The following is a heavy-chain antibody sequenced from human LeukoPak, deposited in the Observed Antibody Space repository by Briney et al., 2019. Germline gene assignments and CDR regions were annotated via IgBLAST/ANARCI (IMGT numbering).Heavy chain of an antibody. J-gene: IGHJ4*02. CDR2: FNPENGKT. D-gene: IGHD2-2*02. CDR3: ATDPRHCSNSNSCDNY. CDR1: GYTLRQIS. Sequence: ASVKVSCKVSGYTLRQISMHWVRQAPGKGLEGMGGFNPENGKTFYVQKFKGRVSMTEDTSTDTAYMELSSLRSEDTAVYYCATDPRHCSNSNSCDNYWGEGDLGTVSS. V-gene: IGHV1-24*01.